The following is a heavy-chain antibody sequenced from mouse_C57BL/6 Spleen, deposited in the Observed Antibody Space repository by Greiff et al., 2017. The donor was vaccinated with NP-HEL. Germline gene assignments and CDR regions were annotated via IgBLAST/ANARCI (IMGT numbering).Heavy chain of an antibody. V-gene: IGHV5-17*01. CDR3: ARLGGYWYFDV. CDR1: GFTFSDYG. D-gene: IGHD1-1*02. Sequence: EVMLVESGGGLVKPGGSLKLSCAASGFTFSDYGMHWVRQAPEKGLEWVAYISSGSSTIYYADTVKGRFTISRDNAKNTLFLQMTSLRSEDTAMYYCARLGGYWYFDVWGTGTTVTVSS. CDR2: ISSGSSTI. J-gene: IGHJ1*03.